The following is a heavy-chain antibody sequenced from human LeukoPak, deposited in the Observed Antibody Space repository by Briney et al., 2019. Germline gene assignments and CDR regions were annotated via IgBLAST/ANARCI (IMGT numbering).Heavy chain of an antibody. CDR1: GGSFSGYY. V-gene: IGHV4-34*01. D-gene: IGHD6-13*01. Sequence: SETLSLTCAVYGGSFSGYYWSWIRQPPGKGLEWIGEINHSGSTNYNPSLKSRVTISVDTSKNQFSLKLSSVTAADTAVYYCARVSLTSSSARMNRIAAAGTLDYWGQGTLVTVSS. CDR2: INHSGST. J-gene: IGHJ4*02. CDR3: ARVSLTSSSARMNRIAAAGTLDY.